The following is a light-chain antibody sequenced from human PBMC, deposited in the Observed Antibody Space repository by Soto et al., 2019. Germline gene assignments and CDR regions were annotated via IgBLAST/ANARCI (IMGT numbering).Light chain of an antibody. V-gene: IGLV2-14*01. CDR1: SSDVGGHNS. J-gene: IGLJ1*01. Sequence: QSALTQPASVSGSRGQSITISCTGTSSDVGGHNSVAWYQHNPGKAPKLMIYDVSNRPSGVSSRFSGSKSGNTASLSISGLQAEDEADYYCSSYTSSSTLVFGTGTNFTVL. CDR2: DVS. CDR3: SSYTSSSTLV.